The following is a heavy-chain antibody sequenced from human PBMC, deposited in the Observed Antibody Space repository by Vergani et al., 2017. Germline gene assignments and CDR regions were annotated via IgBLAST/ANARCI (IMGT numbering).Heavy chain of an antibody. D-gene: IGHD6-13*01. Sequence: EVQLVESGGGLVQPGGSLRLSCAASGFTVSSNYMSWVRQAPGKGLEWVSAISGSGGSTYYADSVKGRFTISRDNSKNTLYLQMNSLRAEDTAVYYCASDLREAAAGTGGDYWGEGILGTVAS. CDR3: ASDLREAAAGTGGDY. J-gene: IGHJ4*02. CDR2: SGSGGST. V-gene: IGHV3-23*04. CDR1: GFTVSSNY.